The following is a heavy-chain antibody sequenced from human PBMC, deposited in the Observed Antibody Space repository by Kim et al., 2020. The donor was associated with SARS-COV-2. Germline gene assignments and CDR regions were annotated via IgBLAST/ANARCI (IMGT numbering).Heavy chain of an antibody. CDR1: GYTFTSYG. Sequence: ASVKVSCKASGYTFTSYGISWVRQAPGQGLEWMGWISAYNGNTNYAQKLQGRVTMTTDTSTSTAYMELRSLRSDDTAVYYCATSPNGVIPAALNRNYYYYGMDVWGQGTTVTVSS. CDR3: ATSPNGVIPAALNRNYYYYGMDV. V-gene: IGHV1-18*01. J-gene: IGHJ6*02. CDR2: ISAYNGNT. D-gene: IGHD2-2*01.